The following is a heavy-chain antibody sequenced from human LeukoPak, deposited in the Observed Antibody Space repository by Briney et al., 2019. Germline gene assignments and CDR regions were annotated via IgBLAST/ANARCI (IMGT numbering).Heavy chain of an antibody. CDR3: AKDAQRGFDFSNSLES. D-gene: IGHD4-11*01. V-gene: IGHV3-33*06. CDR1: GFTFSHYG. J-gene: IGHJ4*02. Sequence: GGSLRLSCATSGFTFSHYGMHWVRPAPGKGLEWVAVIWSDGTDKYYGDSVKGRFTISRDNSKNTVYLQMNSLRVEDTAVYYCAKDAQRGFDFSNSLESWGQGTLVTVSS. CDR2: IWSDGTDK.